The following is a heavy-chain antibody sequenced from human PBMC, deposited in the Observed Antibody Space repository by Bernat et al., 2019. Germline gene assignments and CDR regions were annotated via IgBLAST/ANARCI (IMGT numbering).Heavy chain of an antibody. V-gene: IGHV3-15*07. CDR2: IKSKSDGEPT. CDR3: TTQSTTLDY. CDR1: DFTFSKTW. Sequence: EVQLVESGGCLVKPGGSLRLSCAVSDFTFSKTWMHLVRQAPGKGLEWVGRIKSKSDGEPTDYAAPVKGRFTISRDDSKNTLYLQMNSLKTEDTAVYYCTTQSTTLDYWGQGTLVTVSP. D-gene: IGHD1-1*01. J-gene: IGHJ4*02.